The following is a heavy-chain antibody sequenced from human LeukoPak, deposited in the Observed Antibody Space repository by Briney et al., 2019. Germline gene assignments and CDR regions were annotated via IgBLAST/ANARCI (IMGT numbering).Heavy chain of an antibody. J-gene: IGHJ4*02. V-gene: IGHV3-23*01. D-gene: IGHD5-12*01. CDR2: ISGSGGTT. CDR1: GFTFSNYA. Sequence: PGGSLRLSCAPSGFTFSNYAVSWVRQAPGKGLEWVSSISGSGGTTYYADSVKGRFTISRDNSKNTLCLQMNSLRAEDTAVYYCAKDPYRASSGLVDYWGQGTLVTVSS. CDR3: AKDPYRASSGLVDY.